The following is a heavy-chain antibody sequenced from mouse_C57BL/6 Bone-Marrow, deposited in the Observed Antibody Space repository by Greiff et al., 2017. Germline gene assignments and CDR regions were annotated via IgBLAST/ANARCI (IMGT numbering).Heavy chain of an antibody. V-gene: IGHV5-17*01. J-gene: IGHJ1*03. CDR1: GFTFSDYG. CDR3: ARPLGSSVYWYFDV. D-gene: IGHD1-1*01. Sequence: DVKLVESGGGLVKPGGSLKLSCAASGFTFSDYGLHWVRQAPEKGLEWVAYISSGHSTSYYTDQVKGRFTISRDNAKNTLFLQMTSLRSEDTAMYYCARPLGSSVYWYFDVWGTGTTVTVSS. CDR2: ISSGHSTS.